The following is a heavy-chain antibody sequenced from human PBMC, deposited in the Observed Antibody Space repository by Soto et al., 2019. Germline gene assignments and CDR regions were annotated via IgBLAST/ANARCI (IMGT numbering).Heavy chain of an antibody. Sequence: GGSLRLSCAASGFTVSSNYMSCVRQAPGKGLEWVSVIYSCGSTYYADSVKGRFTISRDNSKNTLYLQMNSLRAEDMAVYYCASHGIAADESFQHWGQGTLVTVSS. V-gene: IGHV3-53*01. CDR3: ASHGIAADESFQH. CDR2: IYSCGST. CDR1: GFTVSSNY. D-gene: IGHD6-13*01. J-gene: IGHJ1*01.